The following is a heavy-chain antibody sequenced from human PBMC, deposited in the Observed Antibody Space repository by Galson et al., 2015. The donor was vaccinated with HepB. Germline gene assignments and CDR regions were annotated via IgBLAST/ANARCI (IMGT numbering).Heavy chain of an antibody. D-gene: IGHD3-9*01. J-gene: IGHJ3*02. CDR3: ASQYYDILTGSQDAFDI. CDR1: GFTFSSYW. V-gene: IGHV3-74*01. CDR2: INSDGSST. Sequence: SLRLSCAASGFTFSSYWMHWVRQAPGKGLVWVSRINSDGSSTSYADSVKGRFTISRDNAKNTLYLQMNSPRAEDTAVYYCASQYYDILTGSQDAFDIWGQGTMVTVSS.